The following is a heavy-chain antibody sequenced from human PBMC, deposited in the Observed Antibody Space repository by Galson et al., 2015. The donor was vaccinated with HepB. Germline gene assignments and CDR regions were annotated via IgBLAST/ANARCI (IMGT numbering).Heavy chain of an antibody. D-gene: IGHD2-2*01. CDR2: VYYSGST. CDR1: GVSINSRAFN. J-gene: IGHJ4*02. CDR3: ARQSALDVVLVPAATQQFDY. V-gene: IGHV4-39*01. Sequence: SETLSLTCTVSGVSINSRAFNWGWIRQPPGKGLEWIGCVYYSGSTFYNPSLKSRVTISVDTSRNQFSLNLKSVTAADTAVYYCARQSALDVVLVPAATQQFDYWGQGTLVTVSS.